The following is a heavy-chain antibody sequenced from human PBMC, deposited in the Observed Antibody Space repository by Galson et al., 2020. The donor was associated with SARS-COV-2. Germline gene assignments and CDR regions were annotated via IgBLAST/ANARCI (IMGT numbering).Heavy chain of an antibody. CDR1: GFTFSSYA. Sequence: GGSLRLSCAASGFTFSSYAMCWVRQAPGKGLEWVSGISASGGSTYYADSVKGRFTISIISRDNSKNTLYLQMNSLRAEDTAIYYCAKDRTSVVRGVMGFFDYWRQGTLVCVS. CDR3: AKDRTSVVRGVMGFFDY. J-gene: IGHJ4*02. D-gene: IGHD3-10*01. V-gene: IGHV3-23*01. CDR2: ISASGGST.